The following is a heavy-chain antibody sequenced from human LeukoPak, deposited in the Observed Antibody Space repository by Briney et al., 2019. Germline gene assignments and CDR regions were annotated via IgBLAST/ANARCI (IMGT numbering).Heavy chain of an antibody. J-gene: IGHJ4*02. CDR1: GFTFSSYA. D-gene: IGHD3-9*01. V-gene: IGHV3-30-3*01. CDR3: ATPGTYYDILTGYGYYFDY. Sequence: VGSLRLSCAASGFTFSSYAMHWVRQAPGKGLGWVAVILYDGSNKYYADSVKGRFTISRDNYKNTLYLQMNRLRAEDTAVYYCATPGTYYDILTGYGYYFDYWGQGTLVTVS. CDR2: ILYDGSNK.